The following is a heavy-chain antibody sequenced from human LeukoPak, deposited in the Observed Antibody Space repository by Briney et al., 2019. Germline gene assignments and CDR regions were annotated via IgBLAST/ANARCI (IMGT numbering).Heavy chain of an antibody. J-gene: IGHJ4*02. D-gene: IGHD1-26*01. CDR3: AKEMSLAGRNYFNY. CDR2: SSGSGGST. Sequence: PGGSLRLSCAASGFTFSSYAMSWVRLAPGKGLEGVSASSGSGGSTCYADSVKGRCTISRDNSKNTLYLQVNSLKAEVTSVCYCAKEMSLAGRNYFNYWGQGTLVTVSS. CDR1: GFTFSSYA. V-gene: IGHV3-23*01.